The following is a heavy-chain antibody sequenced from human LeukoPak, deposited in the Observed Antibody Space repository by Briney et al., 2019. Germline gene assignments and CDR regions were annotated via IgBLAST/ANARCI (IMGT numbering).Heavy chain of an antibody. CDR1: GGTFTSYG. Sequence: ASVKVSCKASGGTFTSYGISWERQAPGQGLEWMGWISAYNGNTNYAQKLQGRVTMTTDTSTSTAYMELRSLRSDDTAVYYCARGIPSGSYVYYYYYMDVWGKGTTVTVSS. CDR3: ARGIPSGSYVYYYYYMDV. D-gene: IGHD1-26*01. V-gene: IGHV1-18*01. CDR2: ISAYNGNT. J-gene: IGHJ6*03.